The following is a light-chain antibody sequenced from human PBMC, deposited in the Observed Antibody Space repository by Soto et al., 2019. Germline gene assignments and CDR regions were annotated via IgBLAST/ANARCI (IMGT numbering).Light chain of an antibody. V-gene: IGKV3-20*01. J-gene: IGKJ1*01. CDR1: PSLGSDF. Sequence: IVWTQSPATLSLSPGEIATLSWSASPSLGSDFLAWYQPRPGQPPMILIFGAYGRATGITPRFSGSGSGTAFTITISRLQPEDFAVYYCQPYGSLSWAFGQGTKVDIK. CDR2: GAY. CDR3: QPYGSLSWA.